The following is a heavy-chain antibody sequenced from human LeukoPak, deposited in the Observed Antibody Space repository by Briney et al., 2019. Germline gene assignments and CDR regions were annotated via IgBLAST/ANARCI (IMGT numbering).Heavy chain of an antibody. CDR3: AIPLAVPGVFSGLV. Sequence: ASVKVSCKASGYTFTSYGISWVRQAPGQGLEWMGWISAYNGNTNYAQKLQGRVTMTTDTSTSTAYMELRSLRSDDTAVYYCAIPLAVPGVFSGLVWGQGTLVTVSS. CDR1: GYTFTSYG. V-gene: IGHV1-18*01. J-gene: IGHJ4*02. D-gene: IGHD3-10*01. CDR2: ISAYNGNT.